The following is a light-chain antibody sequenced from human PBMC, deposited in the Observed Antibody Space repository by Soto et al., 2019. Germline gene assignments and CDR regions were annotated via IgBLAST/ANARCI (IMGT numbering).Light chain of an antibody. V-gene: IGKV3-20*01. J-gene: IGKJ1*01. CDR2: GAS. CDR3: QQYGSSPIT. CDR1: QSVTTR. Sequence: IVLTQSPGTLSLSPGERVTLSCRASQSVTTRLAWYQHKPGQAPRLLMSGASSRASGVPVRFSGSGSGTDFTLTISRLEPEDFAVYYCQQYGSSPITFGQGTKVDIK.